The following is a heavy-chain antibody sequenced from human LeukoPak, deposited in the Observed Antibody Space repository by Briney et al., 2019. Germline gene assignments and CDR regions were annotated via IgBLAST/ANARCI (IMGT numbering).Heavy chain of an antibody. D-gene: IGHD3-10*01. CDR2: IYYDDSET. J-gene: IGHJ5*02. Sequence: KVSCKASGYTFTNYWIVWVRQMPGKGLEWMGVIYYDDSETQYNPSFQGQVTISVDKSISTVYLQWSALEASDSAIYYCARLGRKIVRGVSLKRSGTHWFDPWGQGTLVTVSS. CDR1: GYTFTNYW. CDR3: ARLGRKIVRGVSLKRSGTHWFDP. V-gene: IGHV5-51*01.